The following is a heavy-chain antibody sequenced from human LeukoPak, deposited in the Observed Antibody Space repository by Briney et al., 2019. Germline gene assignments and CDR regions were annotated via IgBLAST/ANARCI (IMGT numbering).Heavy chain of an antibody. CDR3: AREFPVSSSSRKFDY. J-gene: IGHJ4*02. D-gene: IGHD6-6*01. V-gene: IGHV3-74*01. Sequence: GGSLRLSCAASGFTFSTYWMHWVRQAPGKGLVWVSRINNDGSSTSYADSVKGRFTISRDNAKNTLYLQMNSLRAEDTAVYYRAREFPVSSSSRKFDYWGQGTLVTVSS. CDR1: GFTFSTYW. CDR2: INNDGSST.